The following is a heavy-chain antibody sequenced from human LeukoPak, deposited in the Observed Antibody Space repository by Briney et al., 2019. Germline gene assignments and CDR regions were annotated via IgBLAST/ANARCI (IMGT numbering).Heavy chain of an antibody. CDR3: ARLDYSSGWYVY. J-gene: IGHJ4*02. CDR2: IFYSGST. D-gene: IGHD6-19*01. CDR1: GGSINYYY. Sequence: TSETLSLTCTVSGGSINYYYWTWIRQPPGKGLEWIGYIFYSGSTNYNPSLKSRVTISVDTSKNQISLKLSSVTAADTAVYYCARLDYSSGWYVYWGQGTLVTVSS. V-gene: IGHV4-59*01.